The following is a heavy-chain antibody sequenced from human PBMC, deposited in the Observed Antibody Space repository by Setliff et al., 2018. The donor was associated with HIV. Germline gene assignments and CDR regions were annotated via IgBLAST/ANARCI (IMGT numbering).Heavy chain of an antibody. Sequence: GGSLRLSCAASGFIFSNYAMHWVRQASGKGLEWVGRILDKANGYATAYAASVKGRFTISRDDSKNTAYLQMSSLKTEDTAVYYCARPQYYYDTSGDDDWGQGTLVTVSS. CDR1: GFIFSNYA. CDR2: ILDKANGYAT. J-gene: IGHJ4*02. CDR3: ARPQYYYDTSGDDD. V-gene: IGHV3-73*01. D-gene: IGHD3-22*01.